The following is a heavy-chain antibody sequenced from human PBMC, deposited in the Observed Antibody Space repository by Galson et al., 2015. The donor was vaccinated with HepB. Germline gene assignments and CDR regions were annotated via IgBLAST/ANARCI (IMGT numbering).Heavy chain of an antibody. CDR2: IKEDGSEK. J-gene: IGHJ2*01. Sequence: SLRLSCAASGFIFRSYWMSWVRQAPGKGPEWVANIKEDGSEKHYVDSVKGRFTISRDTAKNSLYLQMNNLRADDTAIYYCAKGPLRTFNGDNVYPWYFDLWGRGTLVTVSS. D-gene: IGHD4-17*01. V-gene: IGHV3-7*03. CDR3: AKGPLRTFNGDNVYPWYFDL. CDR1: GFIFRSYW.